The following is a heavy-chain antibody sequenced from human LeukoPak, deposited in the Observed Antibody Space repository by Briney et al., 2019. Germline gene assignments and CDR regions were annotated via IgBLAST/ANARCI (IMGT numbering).Heavy chain of an antibody. CDR2: ISSSGSTI. V-gene: IGHV3-11*01. D-gene: IGHD2-2*01. Sequence: GGSLRLSCAASGFTFSDHYMSWIRQAPGKGLEWVSYISSSGSTIYYADSVKGRFTISRDNAKNSLYLQMNSLRAEDTAVYYCARDSKLGYCSSTSCLYYYYYGMDVWGQGTTVTVSS. CDR1: GFTFSDHY. J-gene: IGHJ6*02. CDR3: ARDSKLGYCSSTSCLYYYYYGMDV.